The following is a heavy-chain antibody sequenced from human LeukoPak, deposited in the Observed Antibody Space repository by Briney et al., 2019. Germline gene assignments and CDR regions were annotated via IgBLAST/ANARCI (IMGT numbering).Heavy chain of an antibody. J-gene: IGHJ4*02. D-gene: IGHD3-22*01. CDR3: AKQDTSGYYGLDF. CDR2: IYPGDSDT. Sequence: GESLKISCKGSGYSFTSYWIGWVRQMPGKGLEWMGFIYPGDSDTTYSPSFQGQVTISADKSISTAYLQWSSLKASDTAMYYCAKQDTSGYYGLDFWGQGTLVTVSS. V-gene: IGHV5-51*01. CDR1: GYSFTSYW.